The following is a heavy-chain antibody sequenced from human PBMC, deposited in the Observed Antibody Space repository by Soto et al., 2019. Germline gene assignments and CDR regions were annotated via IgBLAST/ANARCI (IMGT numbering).Heavy chain of an antibody. CDR1: GNTFTNFG. Sequence: ASVKVSCKASGNTFTNFGVTWVRQAPGQGLEWMGWISAYTDDPNYAQKFQGRVTMTIDTSTSTAYMDLSSLTSDDTAVYYCARDLSRSGYYRYWFDPWGQGTLVTLSS. V-gene: IGHV1-18*01. J-gene: IGHJ5*02. CDR2: ISAYTDDP. D-gene: IGHD3-3*01. CDR3: ARDLSRSGYYRYWFDP.